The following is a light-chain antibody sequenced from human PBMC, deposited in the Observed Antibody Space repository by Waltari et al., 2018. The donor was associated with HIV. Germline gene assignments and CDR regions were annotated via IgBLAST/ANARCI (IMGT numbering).Light chain of an antibody. CDR3: SSYAPTNNFYVL. CDR1: SSDLRGYNY. V-gene: IGLV2-8*01. Sequence: QSALTQPPSASGSPGQSVTIPRTGTSSDLRGYNYVSWSQPHPGKAPKLIMTEVTKRPSGVPDRFSGSKSGNTASLTVSGLQAEDEAHYYCSSYAPTNNFYVLFGGGTALTVL. CDR2: EVT. J-gene: IGLJ2*01.